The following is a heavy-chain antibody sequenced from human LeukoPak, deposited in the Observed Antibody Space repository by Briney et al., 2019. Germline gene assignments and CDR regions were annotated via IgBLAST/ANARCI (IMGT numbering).Heavy chain of an antibody. D-gene: IGHD3-10*01. V-gene: IGHV4-59*08. J-gene: IGHJ4*02. CDR1: GGSISSYY. CDR3: ARLACGSGSYYPLFDY. CDR2: IYYSGST. Sequence: SETLSLTCTVSGGSISSYYWSWIRQPPGKGLEWIGYIYYSGSTNYNPSLKSRVTISVDTSKNQFSLKLSSVTAADTAVYYCARLACGSGSYYPLFDYWGQGTLVTVSS.